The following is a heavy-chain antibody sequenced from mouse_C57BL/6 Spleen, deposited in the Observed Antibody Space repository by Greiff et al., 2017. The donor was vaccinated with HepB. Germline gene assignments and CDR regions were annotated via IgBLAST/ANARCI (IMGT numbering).Heavy chain of an antibody. CDR3: AREGDGSSTWYFDV. J-gene: IGHJ1*03. CDR2: IYPGSGNT. CDR1: GYTFTDYY. Sequence: QVQLQQSGAELVRPGASVKLSCKASGYTFTDYYINWVKQRPGQGLEWIARIYPGSGNTYYNEKFKGKATLTAEKSSSTAYMQLSSLTSEDSAVYFCAREGDGSSTWYFDVWGTGTTVTVSS. V-gene: IGHV1-76*01. D-gene: IGHD1-1*01.